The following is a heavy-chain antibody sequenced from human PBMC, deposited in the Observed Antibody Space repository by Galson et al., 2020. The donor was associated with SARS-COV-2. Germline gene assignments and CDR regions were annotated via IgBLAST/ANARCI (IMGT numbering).Heavy chain of an antibody. D-gene: IGHD3-22*01. Sequence: SEPLSLTCTITAGSISNYEWTWIRHSPGKGLEWIGYISSVGISVYNPSLGSRVTMSVDISKSQVSLELTSVTAADTAVYYCARDPGYRTSRYWGANAFDIWGQGTLVTISS. V-gene: IGHV4-59*01. CDR2: ISSVGIS. CDR3: ARDPGYRTSRYWGANAFDI. CDR1: AGSISNYE. J-gene: IGHJ4*02.